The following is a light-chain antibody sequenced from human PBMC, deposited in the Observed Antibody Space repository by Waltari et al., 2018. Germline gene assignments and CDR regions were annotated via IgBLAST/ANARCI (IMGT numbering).Light chain of an antibody. V-gene: IGKV3-15*01. CDR3: QQDYRWWT. J-gene: IGKJ1*01. CDR1: QSISRD. CDR2: GAS. Sequence: EIVMTQSPATLSVSPGERATLPCRASQSISRDLAWYQQKPGQAPRLLIYGASTRATGIPDRFSGSGSGTEFTLTISSLQSEDFAVYYWQQDYRWWTFGLGTKVERK.